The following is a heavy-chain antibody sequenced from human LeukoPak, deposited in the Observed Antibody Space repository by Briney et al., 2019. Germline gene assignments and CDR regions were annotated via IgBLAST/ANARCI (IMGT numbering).Heavy chain of an antibody. D-gene: IGHD4-17*01. CDR1: GYTFTNYA. CDR2: ISGYNGNT. CDR3: ARDHGDFEGVRVGFDS. J-gene: IGHJ4*02. V-gene: IGHV1-18*01. Sequence: GASAKVSCKASGYTFTNYAISWVRQAPGQGLEWVARISGYNGNTDYAQKVKDRLTVTADTSTAYLEMRGLTSDDTAVYYCARDHGDFEGVRVGFDSWGQGTLVTVSS.